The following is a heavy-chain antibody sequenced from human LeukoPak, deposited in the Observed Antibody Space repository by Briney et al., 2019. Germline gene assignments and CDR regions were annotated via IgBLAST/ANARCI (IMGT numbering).Heavy chain of an antibody. J-gene: IGHJ4*02. CDR2: IKQDGSEK. V-gene: IGHV3-7*01. Sequence: TGGSLRLSCAASGFTFSSYWMSWVRQAPGKGLEWVANIKQDGSEKYYVDSVKGRFTISRDNAKNSLYLQMNSLRAEDTAVYYCARTGSSGWYRGYFDYWGQGTLVTVSS. D-gene: IGHD6-19*01. CDR1: GFTFSSYW. CDR3: ARTGSSGWYRGYFDY.